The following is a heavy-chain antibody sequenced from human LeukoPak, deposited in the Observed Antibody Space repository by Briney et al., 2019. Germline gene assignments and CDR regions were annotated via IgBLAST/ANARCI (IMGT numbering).Heavy chain of an antibody. V-gene: IGHV3-23*01. CDR2: ISGSGDTT. Sequence: GGSLRLSCAASGFTFSNYAMRWVRQAPGKGLEWVSGISGSGDTTYYADSVKGRFTISRDNSKNTLYLQMNSLRAEDTAVYYCAKKKGSYYYDSSGYYSADYFDYWGQGTLVTVSS. D-gene: IGHD3-22*01. CDR1: GFTFSNYA. CDR3: AKKKGSYYYDSSGYYSADYFDY. J-gene: IGHJ4*02.